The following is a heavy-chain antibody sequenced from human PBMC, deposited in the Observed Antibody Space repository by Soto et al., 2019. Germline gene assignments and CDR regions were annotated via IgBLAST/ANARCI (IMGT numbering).Heavy chain of an antibody. CDR2: ISAYNGNT. J-gene: IGHJ4*02. Sequence: QVQLVQSGAEVKKPGASVKVSCKASGYTFTSYGISWVRQAPGQGLEWMGWISAYNGNTNYAQKLQGRVTMTTDTSTSTAYMELRSLRSDDTAVYYCGRDLMRARFSSSGGQAGYWGQGTLVTVSS. CDR1: GYTFTSYG. D-gene: IGHD6-6*01. CDR3: GRDLMRARFSSSGGQAGY. V-gene: IGHV1-18*04.